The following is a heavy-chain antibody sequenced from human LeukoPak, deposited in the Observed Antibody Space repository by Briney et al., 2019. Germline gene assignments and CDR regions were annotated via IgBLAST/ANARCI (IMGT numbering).Heavy chain of an antibody. D-gene: IGHD3-9*01. CDR3: AKYDILTGYYNPGDY. Sequence: PGGSLRLSCAASGFTFSSYWMSWVRQAPGKGLEWVANIKPDGSDKYYVDSVKGRFTISRDNAKNSLYLQMNSLRAEDTAVYYCAKYDILTGYYNPGDYWGQGTLVTVSS. CDR1: GFTFSSYW. CDR2: IKPDGSDK. V-gene: IGHV3-7*01. J-gene: IGHJ4*02.